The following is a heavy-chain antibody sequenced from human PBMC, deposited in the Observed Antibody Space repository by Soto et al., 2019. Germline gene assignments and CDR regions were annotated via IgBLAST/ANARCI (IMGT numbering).Heavy chain of an antibody. CDR2: ISGSGDAT. V-gene: IGHV3-23*01. D-gene: IGHD5-18*01. CDR1: GFTFTDYA. J-gene: IGHJ4*02. CDR3: AKEKEYSYGFYFGTYFDY. Sequence: EVQVLESGGGLGQPGGSLRLSCAASGFTFTDYAMTWVRQAPGKGLEWVSAISGSGDATYYADSVKGRFTISRDNSKNALYLQITSLRADDTAIYYCAKEKEYSYGFYFGTYFDYWGQGTLVTVSS.